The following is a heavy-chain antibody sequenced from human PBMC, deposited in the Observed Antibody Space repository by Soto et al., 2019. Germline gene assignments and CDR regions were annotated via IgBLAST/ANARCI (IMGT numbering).Heavy chain of an antibody. CDR3: ARDPQGYYDSSGTLDY. D-gene: IGHD3-22*01. CDR1: GFSFSNYG. Sequence: LRLSCAASGFSFSNYGMHWVRQAPGKGLEWVAVIWYDGSNIYYADSVKGRFTISRDNSKNSLYLQMNRLRAEDTALYYCARDPQGYYDSSGTLDYWGQGTLVTVSS. CDR2: IWYDGSNI. V-gene: IGHV3-33*01. J-gene: IGHJ4*02.